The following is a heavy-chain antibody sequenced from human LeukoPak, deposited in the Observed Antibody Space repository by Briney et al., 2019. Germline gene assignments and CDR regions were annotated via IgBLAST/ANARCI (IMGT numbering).Heavy chain of an antibody. Sequence: GGSLRLSCAASGFTFYDYAMHWVRHAPGKGLEWVSGITWNSGTIGYADSVKGRFTISRDNAKNSLYLQMNSLRAEDTALYYCARGYYAASVRFDYWGRGTLVTVSS. D-gene: IGHD3-10*01. J-gene: IGHJ4*02. CDR2: ITWNSGTI. CDR1: GFTFYDYA. CDR3: ARGYYAASVRFDY. V-gene: IGHV3-9*01.